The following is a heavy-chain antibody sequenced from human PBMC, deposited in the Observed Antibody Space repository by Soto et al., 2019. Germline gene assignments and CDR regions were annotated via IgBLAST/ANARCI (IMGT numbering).Heavy chain of an antibody. Sequence: GGSLRLSCAASGFTFSSYSMNWVRQAPGKGLAWVSYISSSSSTIYYADSVKGRFTISRDNAKNSLYLQMNSLRDEDTAVYYCARESRFLEWLSLNWFDPWGQGT. CDR1: GFTFSSYS. V-gene: IGHV3-48*02. CDR3: ARESRFLEWLSLNWFDP. J-gene: IGHJ5*02. D-gene: IGHD3-3*01. CDR2: ISSSSSTI.